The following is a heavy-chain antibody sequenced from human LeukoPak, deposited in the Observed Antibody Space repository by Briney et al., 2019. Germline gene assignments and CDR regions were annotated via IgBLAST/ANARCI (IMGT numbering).Heavy chain of an antibody. J-gene: IGHJ5*02. Sequence: GGSLRLSCAASGFTFSSYAMGWVRQAPGKGLEWVSAISGSGGSTYYADSVKGRFTISRDNSKNTLYLQMNSLRAEDTAVYYCANRGYSYGYGWFDPWGQGTLVTVSS. D-gene: IGHD5-18*01. CDR1: GFTFSSYA. V-gene: IGHV3-23*01. CDR3: ANRGYSYGYGWFDP. CDR2: ISGSGGST.